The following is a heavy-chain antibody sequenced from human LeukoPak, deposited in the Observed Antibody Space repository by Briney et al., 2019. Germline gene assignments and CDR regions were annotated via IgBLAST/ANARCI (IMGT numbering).Heavy chain of an antibody. Sequence: GGSLRLSCTASGFTFSSIGMNWVRQAPGKGLEWVSYITSGSTSMYYAGSVKGRFTISRDNADNSLYLQMNNLRVEDTAVYYCAELGITMIGGVWGKGTTVTISS. CDR2: ITSGSTSM. D-gene: IGHD3-10*02. J-gene: IGHJ6*04. V-gene: IGHV3-48*01. CDR1: GFTFSSIG. CDR3: AELGITMIGGV.